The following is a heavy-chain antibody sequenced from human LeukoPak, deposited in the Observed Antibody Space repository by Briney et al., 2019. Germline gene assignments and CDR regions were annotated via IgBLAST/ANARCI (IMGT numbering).Heavy chain of an antibody. CDR2: INPNSGGT. Sequence: ASVKVSCKASGYTFTGYYMHWVRQAPGQGLEWMGWINPNSGGTNYAQKFQGRVTMTRNTSISTAYMELSRLRSDDTAVYYCARDCRRYSSGWMFPGYWGQGTLVTVSS. CDR1: GYTFTGYY. CDR3: ARDCRRYSSGWMFPGY. D-gene: IGHD6-19*01. J-gene: IGHJ4*02. V-gene: IGHV1-2*02.